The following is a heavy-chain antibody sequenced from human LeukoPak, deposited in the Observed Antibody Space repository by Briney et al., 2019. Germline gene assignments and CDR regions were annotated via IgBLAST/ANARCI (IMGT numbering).Heavy chain of an antibody. CDR3: AREAGLEDWFDP. CDR1: GGSVSSGSYY. J-gene: IGHJ5*02. CDR2: IYYSGST. V-gene: IGHV4-61*01. D-gene: IGHD3-10*01. Sequence: PSETLSLTCTVSGGSVSSGSYYWSWIRQPPGKGLEWIGYIYYSGSTNYNPSLKSRVTISVNTFKNQFSLKLSSVTAADTAVYYCAREAGLEDWFDPWGQGTLVTVSS.